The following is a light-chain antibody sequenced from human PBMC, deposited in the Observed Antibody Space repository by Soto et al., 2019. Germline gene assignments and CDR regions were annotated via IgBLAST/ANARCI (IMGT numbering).Light chain of an antibody. J-gene: IGLJ1*01. CDR3: QSYDYSLSGYV. Sequence: QYVLTQPPSVSGAPGQRVTISCTGSSSNIGAGSDVHWYQQLPGTVPKLLIFANINRPSGVPDRFSASKSGTSASLAITGLQADDEADSYCQSYDYSLSGYVFGTGTKLTVL. V-gene: IGLV1-40*01. CDR1: SSNIGAGSD. CDR2: ANI.